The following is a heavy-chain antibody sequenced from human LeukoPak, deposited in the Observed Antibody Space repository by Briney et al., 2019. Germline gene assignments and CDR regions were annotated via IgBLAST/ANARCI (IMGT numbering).Heavy chain of an antibody. CDR3: AAEGIVVPAAISRFDP. J-gene: IGHJ5*02. CDR1: GFTFSSYA. Sequence: GGSLRLSCAPSGFTFSSYAMSWVRQAPGKGLEWVSAISGSGGSTYYADSVKGRFTISRDSSKNTLYLQMNSLRAEDTAVYYCAAEGIVVPAAISRFDPWGQGTLVTVSS. D-gene: IGHD2-2*01. V-gene: IGHV3-23*01. CDR2: ISGSGGST.